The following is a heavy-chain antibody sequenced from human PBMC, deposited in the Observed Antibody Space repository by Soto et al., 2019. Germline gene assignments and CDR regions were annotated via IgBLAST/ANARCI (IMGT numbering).Heavy chain of an antibody. CDR1: GGSITSSSYY. V-gene: IGHV4-39*01. Sequence: PSETLSLTCTVTGGSITSSSYYWAWIRQPPGKGLEWIGSIYYSGSTYYNPSLKSRVTISVDTSKNQFSLKLSSVTAADTAVYYCARGLRWLQFTDAFDIWGQGTMVT. CDR3: ARGLRWLQFTDAFDI. CDR2: IYYSGST. J-gene: IGHJ3*02. D-gene: IGHD5-12*01.